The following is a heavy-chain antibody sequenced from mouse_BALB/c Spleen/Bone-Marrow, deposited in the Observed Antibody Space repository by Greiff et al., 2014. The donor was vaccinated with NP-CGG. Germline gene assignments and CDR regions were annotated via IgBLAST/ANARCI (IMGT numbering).Heavy chain of an antibody. CDR3: ARRGYFDY. CDR2: IYPGSGNT. Sequence: VQLVESGAELARPGASVKLSCKASGYTFTDYYINWVKQRTGQGLEWIGEIYPGSGNTYYNEKFKGKATLTADKSSSTAYMQLSSLTSEDSAVYLCARRGYFDYWGQGTTLTVSS. CDR1: GYTFTDYY. V-gene: IGHV1-77*01. J-gene: IGHJ2*01.